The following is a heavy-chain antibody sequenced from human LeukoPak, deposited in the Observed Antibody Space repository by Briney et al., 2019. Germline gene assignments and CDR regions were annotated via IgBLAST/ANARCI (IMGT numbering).Heavy chain of an antibody. CDR2: INPNSGGT. Sequence: ASVKVSCKASGYTFTSYGISWVRQAPGQGLEWMGWINPNSGGTNYAQKFQGRVTMTRDTSISTAYMELSRLRSDDTAVYYCARSKGYCSSTSCYSGRNWFDPWGQGTLVTVSS. J-gene: IGHJ5*02. CDR3: ARSKGYCSSTSCYSGRNWFDP. D-gene: IGHD2-2*02. CDR1: GYTFTSYG. V-gene: IGHV1-2*02.